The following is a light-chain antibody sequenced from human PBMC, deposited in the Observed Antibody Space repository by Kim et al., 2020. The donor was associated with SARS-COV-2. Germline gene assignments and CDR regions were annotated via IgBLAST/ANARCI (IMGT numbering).Light chain of an antibody. CDR2: AAS. CDR1: QGISSY. CDR3: QQLNTYPLT. Sequence: DIQLTQSPSFLSASVGDRVTITCRASQGISSYLAWYQQKPGQAPKVLIYAASTLQSGVPSRFSGSGSGTEFTLTISSLQPEDFATYYCQQLNTYPLTFGGGTKVDIK. J-gene: IGKJ4*01. V-gene: IGKV1-9*01.